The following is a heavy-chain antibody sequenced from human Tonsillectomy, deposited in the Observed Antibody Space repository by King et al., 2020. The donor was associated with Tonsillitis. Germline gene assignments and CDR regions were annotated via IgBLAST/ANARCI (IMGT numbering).Heavy chain of an antibody. J-gene: IGHJ4*02. CDR3: ARDGRELTGDYYFDY. CDR2: ISYDGSNK. CDR1: GFTFSTYA. Sequence: QLVQSGGGVVQPGRSLRLSCAASGFTFSTYAMHWVRQAPGKGLEWVAVISYDGSNKYYADSVKGRFTISRDNSKNKLYLQMNSLRGEDTAVYYCARDGRELTGDYYFDYWGQGTLVTVSS. D-gene: IGHD7-27*01. V-gene: IGHV3-30-3*01.